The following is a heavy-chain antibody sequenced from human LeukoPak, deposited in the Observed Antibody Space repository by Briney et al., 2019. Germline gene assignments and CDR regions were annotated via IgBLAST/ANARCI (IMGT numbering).Heavy chain of an antibody. J-gene: IGHJ4*02. D-gene: IGHD2-2*01. V-gene: IGHV3-33*01. CDR3: ARDWDDRVPATANVGY. Sequence: PGGSLRLSCAASGFTFSSYGMHWVRQAPGKGLEWVAVIWYDGSNKYYADSMKGRFTISRDNSKNTLYLQMNSLRAEDTAVYYCARDWDDRVPATANVGYWGQGTLVTVSS. CDR2: IWYDGSNK. CDR1: GFTFSSYG.